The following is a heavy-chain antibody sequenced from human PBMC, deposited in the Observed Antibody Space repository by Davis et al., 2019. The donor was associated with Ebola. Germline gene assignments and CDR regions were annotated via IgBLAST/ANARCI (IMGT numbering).Heavy chain of an antibody. CDR1: GWSFSDYF. CDR3: ASPHQIRDTSCFDS. J-gene: IGHJ4*02. CDR2: IHQRGKT. Sequence: PSETLSLTCAISGWSFSDYFWSWIRLSPGKGLEWIGAIHQRGKTFYNPALKSRVTMSVDTSNNQFSLKLNSVTAADTAVYYCASPHQIRDTSCFDSWGQGTQVTVSS. V-gene: IGHV4-34*01.